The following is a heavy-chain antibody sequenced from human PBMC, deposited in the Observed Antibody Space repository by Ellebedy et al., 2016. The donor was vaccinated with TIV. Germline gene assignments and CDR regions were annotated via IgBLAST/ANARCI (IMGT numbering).Heavy chain of an antibody. CDR1: GFSFGIYS. CDR3: AKKTIVGDIRGNYFDY. J-gene: IGHJ4*02. D-gene: IGHD1-26*01. V-gene: IGHV3-23*01. Sequence: GESLKISCAASGFSFGIYSMNWVRQAPGRGLEWVSAIGSGGADRYYADSVKGRFTISRDNSRNTLYLQMNSLRAEDTAIYFCAKKTIVGDIRGNYFDYWGQGTLVTVSS. CDR2: IGSGGADR.